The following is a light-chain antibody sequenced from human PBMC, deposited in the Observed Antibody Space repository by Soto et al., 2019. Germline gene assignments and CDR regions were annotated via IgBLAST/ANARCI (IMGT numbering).Light chain of an antibody. CDR2: GAS. CDR3: QQYGSSGT. CDR1: QSVSSSY. J-gene: IGKJ1*01. Sequence: EMVLTQSPRHLSLSPGERATLSCRASQSVSSSYLAWYQQKPGQAPRLLNYGASSRATGIPDRFSGSGSGTDFTLTSSRLEHEDFAVYYCQQYGSSGTFGQGTKVDIK. V-gene: IGKV3-20*01.